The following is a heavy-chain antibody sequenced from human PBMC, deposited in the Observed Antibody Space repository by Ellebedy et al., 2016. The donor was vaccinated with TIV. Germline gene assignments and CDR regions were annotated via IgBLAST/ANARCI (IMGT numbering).Heavy chain of an antibody. CDR2: ISNTGSRT. J-gene: IGHJ4*02. V-gene: IGHV3-23*01. CDR1: GFTFSSYA. Sequence: PGGSLRLSCAASGFTFSSYAMSWVRQAPGKGLEWVSTISNTGSRTYYTDSVEGRFIISRDTSKKTLYLQMNGLRSEDTAVYYCATGLRLLEWSGLTDYWGQGTLVTVSS. CDR3: ATGLRLLEWSGLTDY. D-gene: IGHD3-3*01.